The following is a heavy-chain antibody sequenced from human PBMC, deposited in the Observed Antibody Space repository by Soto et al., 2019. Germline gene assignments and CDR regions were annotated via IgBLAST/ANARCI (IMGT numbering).Heavy chain of an antibody. CDR3: AKDFVTSPLP. Sequence: QVHLVESGGGVVQPGRSLRLSCAAAGIPFSSFGMHWVRQGPGKGLEWVAGISHTGSNQYYSDSVKGRFTISKDNSKNTLYLQMDSLRPEDTAVYYCAKDFVTSPLPWGQVTLVTVSS. CDR2: ISHTGSNQ. J-gene: IGHJ4*03. D-gene: IGHD2-15*01. V-gene: IGHV3-30*18. CDR1: GIPFSSFG.